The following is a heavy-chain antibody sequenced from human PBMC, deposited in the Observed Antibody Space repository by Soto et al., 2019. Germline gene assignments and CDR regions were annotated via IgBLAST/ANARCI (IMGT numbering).Heavy chain of an antibody. CDR3: ANHGGFDF. V-gene: IGHV3-23*01. CDR2: ISIRGDYR. D-gene: IGHD4-17*01. J-gene: IGHJ3*01. Sequence: EGQLLQSGGGLVQPGESLRLSCAASGFTFSSSGMSWVRQAPGKGLEWVSSISIRGDYRYYADSVKGRFTNSRDNSKNTLYLQMGSLTAEDTALYYCANHGGFDFWGQGTMVAVSS. CDR1: GFTFSSSG.